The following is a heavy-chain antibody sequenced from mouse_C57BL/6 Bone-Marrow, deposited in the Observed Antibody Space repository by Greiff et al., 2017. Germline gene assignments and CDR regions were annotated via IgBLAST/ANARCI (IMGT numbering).Heavy chain of an antibody. CDR1: GYTFTSYD. J-gene: IGHJ2*01. CDR2: IYPRAGST. Sequence: VQLQQSGPELVKPGASVKLSCKASGYTFTSYDINWVKQRPGQGLEWIGWIYPRAGSTKYTEKFKGQATLTVDTSSSTAYMELHSLTSEDSAVYFCARHRDYWGEGTTLTVSS. V-gene: IGHV1-85*01. CDR3: ARHRDY.